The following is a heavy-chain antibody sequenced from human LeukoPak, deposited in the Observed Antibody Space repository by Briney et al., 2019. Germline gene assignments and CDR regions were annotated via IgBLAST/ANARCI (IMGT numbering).Heavy chain of an antibody. J-gene: IGHJ3*02. D-gene: IGHD3-3*02. V-gene: IGHV4-59*12. CDR3: ARDSNNAFDI. Sequence: SETLSLTCTVSGGSISSYYWSWIRQPPGKGLEWIGYIYYSGSTNYNPSLKSRVTISVDTSKNQFSLKLSSVTAADTAVYYCARDSNNAFDIWGQGTMVTVSS. CDR2: IYYSGST. CDR1: GGSISSYY.